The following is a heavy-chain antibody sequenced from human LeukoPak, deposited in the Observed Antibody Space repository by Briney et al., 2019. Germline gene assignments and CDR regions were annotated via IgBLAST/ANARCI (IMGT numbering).Heavy chain of an antibody. CDR2: SYHSGST. J-gene: IGHJ3*02. D-gene: IGHD3-22*01. CDR3: ASRRVYYYDSSGYSSGAFDI. CDR1: GGSISSSNW. Sequence: SETLSLTCTVSGGSISSSNWWSWVRQPPGKGLEWIGESYHSGSTNYNPSLKSRVTISVDKSKNQFSLKLSSVTAADTAVYYCASRRVYYYDSSGYSSGAFDIWGQGTMVTVSS. V-gene: IGHV4-4*02.